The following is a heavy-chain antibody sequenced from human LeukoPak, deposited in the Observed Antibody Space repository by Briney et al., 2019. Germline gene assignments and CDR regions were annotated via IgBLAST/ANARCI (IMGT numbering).Heavy chain of an antibody. J-gene: IGHJ4*02. V-gene: IGHV1-69*13. D-gene: IGHD5-18*01. CDR2: IIPIFGTA. CDR1: GYTFTSYG. Sequence: SVKVSCKASGYTFTSYGISWVRQAPGQGLEWMGGIIPIFGTANYAQKFQGRVTITADESTSTAYMELSSLRSEDTAVYYCAKVRKVDTAMVTPRALTYYFDYWGQGTLVTVSS. CDR3: AKVRKVDTAMVTPRALTYYFDY.